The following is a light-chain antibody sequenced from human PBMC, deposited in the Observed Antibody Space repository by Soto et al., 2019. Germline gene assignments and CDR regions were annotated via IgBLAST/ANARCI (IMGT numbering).Light chain of an antibody. CDR2: DVS. V-gene: IGLV2-11*01. Sequence: QSVLTQPRSVSGSPGQSVTISCTGTSSDVGGYNYVSWYQQHPGKAPKLMIYDVSKRPSGVPDRFSGSKSGNTASLTISGLQAEDEADYCGCSYAGSYTYVFGTGTRSPS. CDR3: CSYAGSYTYV. CDR1: SSDVGGYNY. J-gene: IGLJ1*01.